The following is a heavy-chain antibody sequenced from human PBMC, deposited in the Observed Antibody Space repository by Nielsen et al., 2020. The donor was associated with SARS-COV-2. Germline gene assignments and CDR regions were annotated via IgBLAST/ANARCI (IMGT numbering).Heavy chain of an antibody. CDR2: ISYDGSKK. D-gene: IGHD5-18*01. CDR1: GFTFSSYS. J-gene: IGHJ4*01. CDR3: AKDGPVDTAVDHFDY. V-gene: IGHV3-30*18. Sequence: GESLKISCAASGFTFSSYSMNWVSQDPGKGLEWVAVISYDGSKKYYADSVKGRFTISRDNAKNTLYLQMNSLRAEDTAVYYCAKDGPVDTAVDHFDYWGQGTLVTVSS.